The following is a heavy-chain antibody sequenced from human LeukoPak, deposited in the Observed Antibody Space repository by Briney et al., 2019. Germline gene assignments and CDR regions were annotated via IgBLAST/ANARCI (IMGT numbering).Heavy chain of an antibody. D-gene: IGHD2-15*01. J-gene: IGHJ5*02. V-gene: IGHV4-61*02. CDR2: VHTTGST. CDR1: GGSINRGSDY. Sequence: SQTLSLTCSVSGGSINRGSDYWTWIRQPAGKGLEWIGRVHTTGSTTYNPSLESRVTISKDTSNNRFSLKLSSVTAADTAVYYCARHVGGYCSGGSCYSWFDPWGQGTLVTVSS. CDR3: ARHVGGYCSGGSCYSWFDP.